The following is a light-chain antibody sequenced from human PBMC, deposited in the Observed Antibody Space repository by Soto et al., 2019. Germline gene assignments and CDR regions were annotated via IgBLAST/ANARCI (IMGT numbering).Light chain of an antibody. Sequence: DIQMINCPSTLYGSVEDRENITCRASQTISSWLAWYQQKPGKAPKLLIYKASTLKSGVQSRFSGSGSGTEFTLTISSLQPDDFATYYCQHYNSYSEAFGQGTKVDIK. CDR1: QTISSW. J-gene: IGKJ1*01. V-gene: IGKV1-5*03. CDR3: QHYNSYSEA. CDR2: KAS.